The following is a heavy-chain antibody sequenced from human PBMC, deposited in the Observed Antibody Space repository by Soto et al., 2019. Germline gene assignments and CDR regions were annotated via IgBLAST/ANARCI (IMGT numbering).Heavy chain of an antibody. CDR3: AKDYSSGWGGYFDY. V-gene: IGHV3-30*18. J-gene: IGHJ4*02. CDR1: GFTFSSYG. D-gene: IGHD6-19*01. Sequence: QVQLVESGVGVVQPGRSLRLSCAASGFTFSSYGMHWVRQAPGKGLEWVAVISYDGSNKYYADSVKGRFTISRDNSKNTLYLQMNSLRAEDTAVYYCAKDYSSGWGGYFDYWGQGTLVTVSS. CDR2: ISYDGSNK.